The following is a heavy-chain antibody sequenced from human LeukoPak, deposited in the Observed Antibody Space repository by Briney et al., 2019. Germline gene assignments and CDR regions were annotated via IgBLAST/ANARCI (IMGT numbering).Heavy chain of an antibody. D-gene: IGHD3-10*01. J-gene: IGHJ4*02. V-gene: IGHV7-4-1*02. CDR2: INTNTGNP. CDR1: GYTFTSYA. Sequence: ASVKVSCKASGYTFTSYAMNWVRQAPGEGLEWMGWINTNTGNPTYAQGFTGRFVFSLDTSVSTAYLQISSLKAEDTAVYYCARDTPTSYYYGSGSSMGFDYWGQGNLV. CDR3: ARDTPTSYYYGSGSSMGFDY.